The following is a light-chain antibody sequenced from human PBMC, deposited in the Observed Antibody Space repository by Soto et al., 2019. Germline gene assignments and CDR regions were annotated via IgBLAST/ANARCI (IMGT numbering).Light chain of an antibody. Sequence: QSALTQPASVSGSPGQSITISCTGTSSDVGGYNYVSWYQQHPGKAPKLMIYEVSNRPSGVSNRFSGSKSGNTASLPISGRQAEEEADYYCSSYTTSSNLVVFGGGTKLTVL. CDR3: SSYTTSSNLVV. J-gene: IGLJ2*01. CDR2: EVS. V-gene: IGLV2-14*01. CDR1: SSDVGGYNY.